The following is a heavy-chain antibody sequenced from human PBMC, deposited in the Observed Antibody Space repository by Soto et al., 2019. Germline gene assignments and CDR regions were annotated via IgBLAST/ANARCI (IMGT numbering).Heavy chain of an antibody. V-gene: IGHV3-23*01. CDR2: ISGSGAST. Sequence: PGGSLRLSCAASGFTFSNFAVSWVRQAPGKGLEWVSAISGSGASTYYADSVKGRLTISRDRSKNTVFMQMNSLRAEDTAIYYCAKGTTGWYSPFDYWGQGTLVTVSS. D-gene: IGHD6-19*01. J-gene: IGHJ4*02. CDR1: GFTFSNFA. CDR3: AKGTTGWYSPFDY.